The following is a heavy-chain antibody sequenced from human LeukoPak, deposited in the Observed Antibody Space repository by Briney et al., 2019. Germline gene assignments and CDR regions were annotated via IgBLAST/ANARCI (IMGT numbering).Heavy chain of an antibody. CDR3: ARIPRGVRGVYLFDY. J-gene: IGHJ4*02. D-gene: IGHD3-10*01. Sequence: GGSLRLSCAASGFTFSSYAMSWVRQAPGKGLEWVANIKQDGSEKYYVDSVKGRFTISRDNAKNSLYLQMNSLRAEDTAVYYCARIPRGVRGVYLFDYWGQGTLVTVSS. CDR2: IKQDGSEK. CDR1: GFTFSSYA. V-gene: IGHV3-7*01.